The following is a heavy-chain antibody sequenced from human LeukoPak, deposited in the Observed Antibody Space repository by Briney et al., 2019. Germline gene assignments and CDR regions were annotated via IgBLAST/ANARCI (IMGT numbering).Heavy chain of an antibody. CDR1: GFPFYPYG. V-gene: IGHV3-64*01. Sequence: GGPLTLPCAPSGFPFYPYGMHGLRQAPGEGLEYVTVIGPDGGTTYYTNSVKHRFTISRNNPKYRLYLQRDSLPADDMVVDYCARGAQLTDYRGQGTLVTVSS. J-gene: IGHJ4*02. CDR3: ARGAQLTDY. CDR2: IGPDGGTT. D-gene: IGHD6-13*01.